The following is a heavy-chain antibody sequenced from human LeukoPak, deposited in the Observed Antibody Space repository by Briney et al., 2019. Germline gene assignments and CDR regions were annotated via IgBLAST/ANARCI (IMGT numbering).Heavy chain of an antibody. CDR3: ARDPGSSSFDL. Sequence: DSVKGRFTVSRDDAKSSPYLQMSSLRADDTAVYYCARDPGSSSFDLWGQGALVTVSS. J-gene: IGHJ4*02. V-gene: IGHV3-11*06. D-gene: IGHD6-13*01.